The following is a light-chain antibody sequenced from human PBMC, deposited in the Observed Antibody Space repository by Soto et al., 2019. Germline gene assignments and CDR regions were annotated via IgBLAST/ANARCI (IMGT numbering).Light chain of an antibody. CDR1: QSVSSN. Sequence: EIVMTQSPATLSVSPGERATLSCRASQSVSSNLAWSQQKPGQAPRLLIYGASTRATGIPARFSGSGSGTEFTLTISSLQSEDFAVYYCQQYNNWPITFGQGTRLEI. J-gene: IGKJ5*01. CDR3: QQYNNWPIT. V-gene: IGKV3-15*01. CDR2: GAS.